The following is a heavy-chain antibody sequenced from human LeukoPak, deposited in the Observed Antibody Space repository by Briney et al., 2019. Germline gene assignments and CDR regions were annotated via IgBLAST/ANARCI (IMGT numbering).Heavy chain of an antibody. J-gene: IGHJ3*02. D-gene: IGHD4-23*01. CDR1: GFTFSSYG. CDR3: ATEEGYDYGGVFAFEI. CDR2: IRYDGSNK. V-gene: IGHV3-30*02. Sequence: PGGSLRLSCAASGFTFSSYGMHWVRQAPGKGLEWVAFIRYDGSNKYYADSVKGRFTISRDNSKNTLYLQMNSLRSEDTAVYYCATEEGYDYGGVFAFEIWGQGTMVTVSS.